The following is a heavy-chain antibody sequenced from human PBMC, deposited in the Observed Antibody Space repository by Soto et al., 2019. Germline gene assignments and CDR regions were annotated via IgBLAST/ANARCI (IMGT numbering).Heavy chain of an antibody. D-gene: IGHD3-10*01. J-gene: IGHJ4*02. V-gene: IGHV4-30-4*01. CDR3: ARDLAGGSGSYYMGSQ. Sequence: LSVTCTVSGGSISSGDYYWSWIRQPPGKGLEWIGYIYYSGSTYYNPSLKSRVTISVDTSKNKFPLKLSSVTAADTAVYYCARDLAGGSGSYYMGSQWGQRNLGT. CDR2: IYYSGST. CDR1: GGSISSGDYY.